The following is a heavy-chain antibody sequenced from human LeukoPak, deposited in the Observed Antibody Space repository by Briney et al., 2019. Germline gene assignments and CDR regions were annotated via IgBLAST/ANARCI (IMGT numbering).Heavy chain of an antibody. J-gene: IGHJ4*02. D-gene: IGHD5-12*01. CDR3: AREVATMSGTEFDY. CDR2: ISAYNGNT. Sequence: WASVKVSCKASGYTFTSYGISWVRQAPGQGLEWMGWISAYNGNTNYAQKLQGRVTMTTDTSTSTAYMELRSLRSDDTAVYYCAREVATMSGTEFDYWGQGTLVTVSS. CDR1: GYTFTSYG. V-gene: IGHV1-18*01.